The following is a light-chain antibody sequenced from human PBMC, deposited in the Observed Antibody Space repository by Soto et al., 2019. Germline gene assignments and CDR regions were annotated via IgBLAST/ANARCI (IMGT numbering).Light chain of an antibody. V-gene: IGKV3-20*01. J-gene: IGKJ5*01. CDR1: QSVSSY. CDR3: QHFGGSLPVT. CDR2: DAS. Sequence: EIVLTQSPATLSLSPGERATLSCRASQSVSSYLAWYQQKPGQAPRLLIYDASLRPTGIPDRFSGSGSGTDFPLTISRLEPEDFAVYYCQHFGGSLPVTFGQGTRLEIK.